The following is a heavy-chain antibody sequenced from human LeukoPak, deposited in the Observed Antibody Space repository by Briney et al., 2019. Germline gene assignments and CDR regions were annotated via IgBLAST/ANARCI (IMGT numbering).Heavy chain of an antibody. D-gene: IGHD3-10*01. Sequence: SETLSLTCAVYGGSFSGYYWSWIRQPPGKGLEWIGEINHSGSTNYNPSLKGRVTISVDTSKNQFSLKLSSVTAADTAAYYCARHLPGASNYMDVWGKGTTVTVSS. J-gene: IGHJ6*03. CDR1: GGSFSGYY. CDR3: ARHLPGASNYMDV. CDR2: INHSGST. V-gene: IGHV4-34*01.